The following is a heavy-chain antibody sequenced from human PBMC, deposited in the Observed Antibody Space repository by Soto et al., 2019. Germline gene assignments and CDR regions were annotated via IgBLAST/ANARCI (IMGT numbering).Heavy chain of an antibody. V-gene: IGHV6-1*01. CDR1: GDSVSSNSAA. J-gene: IGHJ6*02. CDR2: TYYRSKWYN. CDR3: ARDRKEALPYYYYGMDV. Sequence: SQTLSLTCVISGDSVSSNSAAWNWIRQSPSRGLEWLGRTYYRSKWYNDYAVSVKSRITINPDTSKNQFSLQLNSVTPEDTAVYYCARDRKEALPYYYYGMDVWGQGTTVTVSS.